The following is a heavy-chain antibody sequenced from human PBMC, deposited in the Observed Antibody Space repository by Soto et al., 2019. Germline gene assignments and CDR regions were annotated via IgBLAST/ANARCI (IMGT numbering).Heavy chain of an antibody. D-gene: IGHD3-3*01. Sequence: QVQLQESGPGLVKPSQTLSLTCTVSGGSISSGDYYWSWIRQPPGKGVEWVGYIYYSGSTYYNPYLKSRVTISVDTSKNQFSLKLSSVTAADTAVYYCARGRVARYYYYGMDVWGQGTTVTVSS. CDR1: GGSISSGDYY. J-gene: IGHJ6*02. CDR3: ARGRVARYYYYGMDV. CDR2: IYYSGST. V-gene: IGHV4-30-4*01.